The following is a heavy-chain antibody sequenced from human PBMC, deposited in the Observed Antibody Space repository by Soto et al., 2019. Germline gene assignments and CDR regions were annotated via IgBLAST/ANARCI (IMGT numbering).Heavy chain of an antibody. CDR2: IWYDGSNK. J-gene: IGHJ4*02. CDR3: ARDRYRSGWDDLDY. V-gene: IGHV3-33*01. CDR1: GFTFSSYG. D-gene: IGHD6-19*01. Sequence: QVQLVESGGGVVQPGRSLRLSCAASGFTFSSYGMHWVRQAPGKGLEWVAVIWYDGSNKYYADSVKGRFTISRDNSKNTLYLQMNSLRAEDTAVYYCARDRYRSGWDDLDYWGQGTLVTVSS.